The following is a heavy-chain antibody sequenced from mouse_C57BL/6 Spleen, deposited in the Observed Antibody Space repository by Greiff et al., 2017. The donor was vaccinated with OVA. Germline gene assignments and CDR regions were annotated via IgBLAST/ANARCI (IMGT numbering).Heavy chain of an antibody. CDR1: GYAFSSSW. Sequence: LQESGPELVKPGASVKISCKASGYAFSSSWMNWVKQRPGKGLEWIGRIYPGDGDTNYNGKFKGKATLTADKSSSTAYMQLSSLTSEDSAFYFCARSDSNYPYAMCYWGQGTSVTVSS. CDR3: ARSDSNYPYAMCY. V-gene: IGHV1-82*01. J-gene: IGHJ4*01. D-gene: IGHD2-5*01. CDR2: IYPGDGDT.